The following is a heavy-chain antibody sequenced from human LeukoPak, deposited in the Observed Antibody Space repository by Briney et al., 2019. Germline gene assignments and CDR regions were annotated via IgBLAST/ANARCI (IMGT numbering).Heavy chain of an antibody. Sequence: SETLSLTCTVSGDSISSYYWSWIRQPPGKGLEWIGYIYYSGSTNYNPSLTSRVTISVDTSKNQFSLKLSSVTAADTAVYYCARELAAAGTGYYYYYMDVWGKGTTVTVSS. CDR2: IYYSGST. CDR3: ARELAAAGTGYYYYYMDV. D-gene: IGHD6-13*01. V-gene: IGHV4-59*01. J-gene: IGHJ6*03. CDR1: GDSISSYY.